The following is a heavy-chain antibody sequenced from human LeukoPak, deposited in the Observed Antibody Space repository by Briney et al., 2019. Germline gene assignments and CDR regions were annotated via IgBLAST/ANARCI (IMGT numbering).Heavy chain of an antibody. Sequence: GGSLRLSCAASGFTFSSYSMNWVRQAPGKGLEWVSYISSSSSTIYYADSVKGRFTISRDNAKTSLYLQMNSLRAEDTAVYYCARVGSTKSGSYDYWGQGTLVTVSS. CDR3: ARVGSTKSGSYDY. J-gene: IGHJ4*02. D-gene: IGHD1-26*01. CDR1: GFTFSSYS. CDR2: ISSSSSTI. V-gene: IGHV3-48*04.